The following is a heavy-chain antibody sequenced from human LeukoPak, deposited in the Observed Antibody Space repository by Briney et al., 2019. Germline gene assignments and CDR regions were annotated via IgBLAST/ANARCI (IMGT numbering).Heavy chain of an antibody. V-gene: IGHV4-59*11. CDR2: IYYSGST. J-gene: IGHJ4*02. CDR3: ARAGRGVAPIDY. Sequence: SETLSLTCTVSGGSISSHYWSWIRRPPGKGLEWIGYIYYSGSTNYNPSLKSRVTISVDTSKNQFSLKLSSVTAADTAVYYCARAGRGVAPIDYWGQGTLVTVSS. D-gene: IGHD3-10*01. CDR1: GGSISSHY.